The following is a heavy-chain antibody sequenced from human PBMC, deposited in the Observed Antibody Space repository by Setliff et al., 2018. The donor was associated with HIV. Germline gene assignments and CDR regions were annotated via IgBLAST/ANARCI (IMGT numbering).Heavy chain of an antibody. D-gene: IGHD3-10*01. CDR1: GGSFNTYG. CDR2: IIPIASVP. J-gene: IGHJ4*02. V-gene: IGHV1-69*10. CDR3: ARGPLYGHYYFDY. Sequence: SVKVSCKASGGSFNTYGIHWVRQAPGQGLEWMGGIIPIASVPNYSQKFQDRLTITADESTTTVYMDMSSLRSEDTAQYYCARGPLYGHYYFDYWGQGTRVTVSS.